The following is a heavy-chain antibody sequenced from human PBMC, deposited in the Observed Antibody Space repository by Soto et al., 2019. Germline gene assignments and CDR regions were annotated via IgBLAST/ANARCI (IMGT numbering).Heavy chain of an antibody. CDR1: GFTFSDYY. CDR2: ISSSGSTI. Sequence: PGGSLRLSCAASGFTFSDYYMSWIRQAPGKGLEWVSYISSSGSTIYYADSVKGRFTISRDNAKNSLCLQMNSLRAEDTAVYYCARENEYSSSPDAFDIWGQGTMVTVSS. CDR3: ARENEYSSSPDAFDI. J-gene: IGHJ3*02. V-gene: IGHV3-11*01. D-gene: IGHD6-6*01.